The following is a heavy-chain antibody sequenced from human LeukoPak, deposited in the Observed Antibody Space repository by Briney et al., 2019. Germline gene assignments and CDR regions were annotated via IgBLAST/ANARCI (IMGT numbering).Heavy chain of an antibody. CDR1: GYTFTGYY. CDR3: ARVQRKEGATLFDP. J-gene: IGHJ5*02. D-gene: IGHD1-26*01. V-gene: IGHV1-69*13. CDR2: IIPIFGTA. Sequence: SVKVSCTASGYTFTGYYMHWVRQAPGQGLEWMGGIIPIFGTANYAQKLQGRVTITADESTSTAYIELSSLRSEDTAVYYCARVQRKEGATLFDPWGQGTLVTVSS.